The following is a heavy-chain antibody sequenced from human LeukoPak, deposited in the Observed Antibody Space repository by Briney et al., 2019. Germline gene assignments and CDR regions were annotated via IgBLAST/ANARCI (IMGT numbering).Heavy chain of an antibody. Sequence: GGSLRLSCAASGFTFSSYSMNWVRQAPGKGLEWVSSISSSSSYIYYADSVKGRFTISRDNAKNSLYLQMNSLRAEDTAVYYCARGAALGSSVYYYYYYGLDVWGQGTTVTVSS. D-gene: IGHD6-6*01. CDR2: ISSSSSYI. V-gene: IGHV3-21*01. CDR1: GFTFSSYS. CDR3: ARGAALGSSVYYYYYYGLDV. J-gene: IGHJ6*02.